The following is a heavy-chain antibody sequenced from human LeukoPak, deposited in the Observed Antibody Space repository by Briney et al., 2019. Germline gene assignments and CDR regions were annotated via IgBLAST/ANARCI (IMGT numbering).Heavy chain of an antibody. J-gene: IGHJ4*02. CDR1: GFTFSSYG. D-gene: IGHD6-13*01. Sequence: GGSLRLSCAASGFTFSSYGMHWVRQAPGKGLEWVAFIRYDGSNKYYADSVKGRFTISRDNSKNTLYLQMNSLRAEDTAVYYCARATESGYSSSPFGYWGQGTLVTVSS. V-gene: IGHV3-30*02. CDR3: ARATESGYSSSPFGY. CDR2: IRYDGSNK.